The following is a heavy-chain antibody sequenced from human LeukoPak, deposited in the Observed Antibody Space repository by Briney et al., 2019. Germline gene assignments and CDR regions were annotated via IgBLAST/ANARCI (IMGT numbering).Heavy chain of an antibody. D-gene: IGHD2-2*01. Sequence: PGGSLRLSCAASGFTFSIYAMSWVRQAPGKGLEYVSAISSNGGSTSYANSVKGRFTISRDNSKNTLYLQMGSLRAEDMAVYYCARSSIVVVSILDYWGQGTLVTVSS. CDR1: GFTFSIYA. J-gene: IGHJ4*02. CDR3: ARSSIVVVSILDY. CDR2: ISSNGGST. V-gene: IGHV3-64*01.